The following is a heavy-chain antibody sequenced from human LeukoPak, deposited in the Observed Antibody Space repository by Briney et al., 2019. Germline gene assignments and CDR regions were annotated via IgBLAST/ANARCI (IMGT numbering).Heavy chain of an antibody. J-gene: IGHJ4*02. V-gene: IGHV1-46*01. CDR3: ARDQEGFDY. CDR2: IYPRDGST. CDR1: GYTFTSNY. Sequence: GASVKVSCKASGYTFTSNYIHWVRQAPGQGLEWMGMIYPRDGSTSYAQKFQGRVTVTRDTSTSTVHMELSGLRSEDTAVYYCARDQEGFDYWGQGTLVTLSS.